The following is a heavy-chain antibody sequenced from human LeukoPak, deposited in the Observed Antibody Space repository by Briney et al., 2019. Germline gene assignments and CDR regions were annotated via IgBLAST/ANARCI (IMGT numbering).Heavy chain of an antibody. CDR3: ARARGRYYYDSSGYPEDI. CDR1: GGSISSGSYY. Sequence: SETLSLTCTVSGGSISSGSYYWSWIRQPAGKGLEWIGRIYTSGSTSYNPSLKSRVTISVDTSKNQFSLKLSSVTAADTAVYYCARARGRYYYDSSGYPEDIWGQGTMVTVSS. CDR2: IYTSGST. D-gene: IGHD3-22*01. V-gene: IGHV4-61*02. J-gene: IGHJ3*02.